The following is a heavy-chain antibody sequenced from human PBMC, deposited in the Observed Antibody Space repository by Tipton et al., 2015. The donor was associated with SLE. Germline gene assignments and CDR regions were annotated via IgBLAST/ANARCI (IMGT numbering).Heavy chain of an antibody. CDR3: ARDLVGPTGYGMDV. V-gene: IGHV3-7*01. Sequence: SLRLSCAASGFTFSDYWMTWVRQAPGKGLEWVANINQDGSEKYLVDSVKGRFTISRDNSKNTLYVQMNSLRAEDTAVYYCARDLVGPTGYGMDVWGQGTTVTVSS. CDR1: GFTFSDYW. J-gene: IGHJ6*02. D-gene: IGHD1-26*01. CDR2: INQDGSEK.